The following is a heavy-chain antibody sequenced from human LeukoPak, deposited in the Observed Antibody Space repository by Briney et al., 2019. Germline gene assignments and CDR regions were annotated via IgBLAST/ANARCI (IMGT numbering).Heavy chain of an antibody. CDR3: AQQVGYCSSGSCYFTY. Sequence: GGSLRLSCPASGFSFNTYAMSWVRQAPGKGLEWVSAISNTGGSTYYADSVKGRFTISRDKSKNTLSLQMNSLRAEDTAVYYCAQQVGYCSSGSCYFTYWGQGTLVTVSS. J-gene: IGHJ1*01. CDR2: ISNTGGST. V-gene: IGHV3-23*01. CDR1: GFSFNTYA. D-gene: IGHD2-15*01.